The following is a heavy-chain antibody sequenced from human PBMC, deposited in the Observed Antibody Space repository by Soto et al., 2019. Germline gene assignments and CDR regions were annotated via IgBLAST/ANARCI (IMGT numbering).Heavy chain of an antibody. V-gene: IGHV1-69*13. Sequence: GASVKVSCKASGSTFRSNAISWVRKAPGQGLDGQRGICPNYDTANDAQMCQGRVTITADESTSTAYMELSSLSSEDTAVYYCSKQDIVVVPAVIHYPGMDGWGQRTTVTVSS. CDR1: GSTFRSNA. CDR2: ICPNYDTA. CDR3: SKQDIVVVPAVIHYPGMDG. D-gene: IGHD2-2*01. J-gene: IGHJ6*01.